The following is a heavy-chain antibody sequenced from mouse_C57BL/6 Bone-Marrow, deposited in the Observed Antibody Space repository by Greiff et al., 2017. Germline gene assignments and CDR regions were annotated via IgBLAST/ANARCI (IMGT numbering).Heavy chain of an antibody. D-gene: IGHD2-4*01. CDR2: IDPSDSYT. V-gene: IGHV1-59*01. CDR3: ATPLYYEYESYWYFDV. CDR1: GYTFTSYW. J-gene: IGHJ1*03. Sequence: QVQLQQPGAELVRPGTSVKLSCKASGYTFTSYWMHWVKQRPGQGLEWIGVIDPSDSYTNYNQKFKGKATLTVDTSSSTAYMQLSSLTSEDSAVYYCATPLYYEYESYWYFDVWGTGTTVTVSS.